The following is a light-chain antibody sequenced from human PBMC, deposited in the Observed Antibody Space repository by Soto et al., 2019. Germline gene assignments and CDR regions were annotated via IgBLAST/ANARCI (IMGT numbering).Light chain of an antibody. CDR2: SAS. Sequence: IVFTQSACTLSLSPGERATLSCRASQSVSSSYLAWYQQKPGQAPRLLIHSASSRATGIPDRFSASGSGTDFTLTISRLELEDFAVYYCQQYSASPRTFGQGTKVDIK. V-gene: IGKV3-20*01. CDR1: QSVSSSY. J-gene: IGKJ1*01. CDR3: QQYSASPRT.